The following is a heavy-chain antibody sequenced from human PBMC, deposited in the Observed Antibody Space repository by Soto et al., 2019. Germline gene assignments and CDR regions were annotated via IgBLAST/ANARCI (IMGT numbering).Heavy chain of an antibody. D-gene: IGHD3-10*01. V-gene: IGHV4-61*01. Sequence: SETLSLTCTVSGGSVSSGSYYWSWIRQPPGKGLEWIGYIYYSGSTNYNPSLKSRVTISVDTSKNQFSLKLSSETAADTAVYYCARVTITMVRGVIYSDAFDIWGQGTMVTVSS. CDR1: GGSVSSGSYY. CDR2: IYYSGST. CDR3: ARVTITMVRGVIYSDAFDI. J-gene: IGHJ3*02.